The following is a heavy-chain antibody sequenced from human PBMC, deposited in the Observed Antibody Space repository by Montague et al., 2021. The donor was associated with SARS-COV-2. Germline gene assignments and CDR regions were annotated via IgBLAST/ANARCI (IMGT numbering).Heavy chain of an antibody. J-gene: IGHJ3*02. CDR3: AGSPPGIAAAGTVAAFDI. Sequence: SETLSLTCTVSGGSISSGGYYWSWIRQHPGKGLEWIGSIYYSGSTYYNPSLKSRVTISVDTSKNQFSLKLSSVTAAGTAVYYCAGSPPGIAAAGTVAAFDIWGQGTMVTVSS. CDR1: GGSISSGGYY. V-gene: IGHV4-39*01. D-gene: IGHD6-13*01. CDR2: IYYSGST.